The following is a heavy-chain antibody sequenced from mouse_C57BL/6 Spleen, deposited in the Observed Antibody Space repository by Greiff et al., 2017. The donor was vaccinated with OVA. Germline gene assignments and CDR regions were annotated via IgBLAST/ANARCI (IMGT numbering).Heavy chain of an antibody. Sequence: VQLLESGAELVKPGASVKISCKASGYTFTDYYINWVKQRPGQGLEWIGQIGPGSGSTYYTEKFKGKATLTADKSSSTAYMQLSSLTSEDSAVYFCARERDNWAFAYWGQGTLVTVSA. D-gene: IGHD4-1*02. CDR3: ARERDNWAFAY. V-gene: IGHV1-77*01. CDR2: IGPGSGST. J-gene: IGHJ3*01. CDR1: GYTFTDYY.